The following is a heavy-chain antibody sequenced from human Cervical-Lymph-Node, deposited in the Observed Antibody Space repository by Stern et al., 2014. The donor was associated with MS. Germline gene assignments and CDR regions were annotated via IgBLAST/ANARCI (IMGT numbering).Heavy chain of an antibody. CDR1: GDSLSNYG. CDR3: ARDSDYENSYAMDV. D-gene: IGHD5-12*01. J-gene: IGHJ6*02. V-gene: IGHV1-69*06. CDR2: LIPLFGTA. Sequence: QVQLGQSGAEVKKPGSSVKVSCKASGDSLSNYGFSWVRQAPGQGLEWLGGLIPLFGTANYAQKFQGRVTLTADNSTSTVYMELSSLTSEDTAVYFCARDSDYENSYAMDVWGQGTTVTVSS.